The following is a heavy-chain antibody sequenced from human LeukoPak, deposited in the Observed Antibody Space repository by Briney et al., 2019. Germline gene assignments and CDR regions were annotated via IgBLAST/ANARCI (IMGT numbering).Heavy chain of an antibody. D-gene: IGHD3-10*01. CDR3: ARAVNYGSANDY. Sequence: ASVKVSCKASGYTFTGYYMHWVRQAPGQGLEWMGWINPNSGGTNYAQKFQSRVTMTRDTSISTAYMELSRLRSDDTAVYYCARAVNYGSANDYWGQGTLVTVSS. CDR2: INPNSGGT. J-gene: IGHJ4*02. CDR1: GYTFTGYY. V-gene: IGHV1-2*02.